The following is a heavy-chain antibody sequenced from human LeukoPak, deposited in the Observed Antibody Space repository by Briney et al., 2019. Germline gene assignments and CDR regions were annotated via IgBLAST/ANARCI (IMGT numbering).Heavy chain of an antibody. CDR3: AREKYSSGWFQYDY. CDR1: GLTITNYW. V-gene: IGHV3-74*01. CDR2: INSDGSST. Sequence: GGSLRLSCAASGLTITNYWMHWVRQAPGKGLVWVSRINSDGSSTSYADSVKGRFTISRDNAKNTLYLQMNSLRAEDTAVYYCAREKYSSGWFQYDYWGQGTLVTVSS. J-gene: IGHJ4*02. D-gene: IGHD6-19*01.